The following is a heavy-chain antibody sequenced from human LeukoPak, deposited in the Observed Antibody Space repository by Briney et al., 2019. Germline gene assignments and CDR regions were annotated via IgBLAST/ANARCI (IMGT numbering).Heavy chain of an antibody. CDR3: ARGGGRNLDY. Sequence: GGSLRLSCAASGFTFSSYWMNWVRQAPGKGLEWVANIKQDGSDKYYVDSVKGRFTVSRDNAKNSLYLQMNSLRAEDTAVYYCARGGGRNLDYWGQGTQVTVSS. CDR1: GFTFSSYW. CDR2: IKQDGSDK. J-gene: IGHJ4*02. V-gene: IGHV3-7*01. D-gene: IGHD1-14*01.